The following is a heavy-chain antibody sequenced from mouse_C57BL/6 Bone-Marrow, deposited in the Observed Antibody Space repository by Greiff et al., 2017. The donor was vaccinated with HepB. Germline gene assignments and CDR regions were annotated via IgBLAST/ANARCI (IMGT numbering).Heavy chain of an antibody. D-gene: IGHD1-1*01. CDR3: ARGGLRVGYFDV. Sequence: EVQLQESGPGLVKPSQSLSLTCSVTGYSITSGYYWNWIRQFPGNKLEWMGYISYDGSNNYNPSLKNRISITRDTSKNQFFLKLNSVTTEDTATYYCARGGLRVGYFDVWGTGTTVTVSS. V-gene: IGHV3-6*01. CDR1: GYSITSGYY. CDR2: ISYDGSN. J-gene: IGHJ1*03.